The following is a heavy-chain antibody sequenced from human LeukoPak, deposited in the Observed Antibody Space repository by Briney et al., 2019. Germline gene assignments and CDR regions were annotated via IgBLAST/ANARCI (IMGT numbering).Heavy chain of an antibody. J-gene: IGHJ3*02. CDR1: GFTFSSYG. CDR3: AREQWLFASNDAFDI. V-gene: IGHV3-33*01. D-gene: IGHD3-22*01. Sequence: GGSLRLSCAASGFTFSSYGMHWVRQAPGKGLEWVAVIWYDGSNKYYAGSVKGRFTISRDNSKNTLYLQMSSLRAEDTAVYYCAREQWLFASNDAFDIWGQGTMVTVSS. CDR2: IWYDGSNK.